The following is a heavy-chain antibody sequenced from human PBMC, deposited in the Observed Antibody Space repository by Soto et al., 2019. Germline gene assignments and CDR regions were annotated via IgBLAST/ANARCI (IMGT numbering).Heavy chain of an antibody. CDR2: ISSSSSTI. J-gene: IGHJ4*02. D-gene: IGHD2-15*01. CDR1: GFTFSSYS. Sequence: EVQLVESGGGLVQPGGSLRLSCAASGFTFSSYSMNWVRQAPGKGLEWGSYISSSSSTIYYADSVKGRFTISRDNAKNSLDLQMNSLRAEDTAVYYCARDKGRSPLDYWGQGTLVTVSS. V-gene: IGHV3-48*01. CDR3: ARDKGRSPLDY.